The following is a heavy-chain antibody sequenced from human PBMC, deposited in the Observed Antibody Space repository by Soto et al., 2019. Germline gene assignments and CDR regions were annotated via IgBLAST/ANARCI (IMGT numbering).Heavy chain of an antibody. CDR1: GFTFSSYS. Sequence: ESGGGLVQPGGSLRLSCAASGFTFSSYSMNWVRQAPGKGLEWVSYISSSSSTIYYADSVKGRFTISRDNAKNSLYLQMNSLRAEDTAVYYCARDSLSNHCSGGSCYSDAFDIWGQGTMVTVSS. CDR3: ARDSLSNHCSGGSCYSDAFDI. J-gene: IGHJ3*02. D-gene: IGHD2-15*01. CDR2: ISSSSSTI. V-gene: IGHV3-48*01.